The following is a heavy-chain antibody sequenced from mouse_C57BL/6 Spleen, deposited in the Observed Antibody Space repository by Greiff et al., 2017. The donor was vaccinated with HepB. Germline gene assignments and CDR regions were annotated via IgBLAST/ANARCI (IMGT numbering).Heavy chain of an antibody. V-gene: IGHV1-81*01. D-gene: IGHD1-1*01. CDR1: GYTFTSYG. CDR3: ARDDYGSGWFAY. J-gene: IGHJ3*01. CDR2: IYPRSGNT. Sequence: QVQLKQSGAELARPGASVKLSCKASGYTFTSYGISWVKQRTGQGLEWIGEIYPRSGNTYYNEKFKGKATLTADKSSSTAYMELRSLTSEDSAVYFCARDDYGSGWFAYWGQGTLVTVSA.